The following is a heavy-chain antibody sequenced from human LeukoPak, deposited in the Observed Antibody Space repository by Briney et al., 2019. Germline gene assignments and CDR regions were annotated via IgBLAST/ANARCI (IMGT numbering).Heavy chain of an antibody. V-gene: IGHV4-59*01. CDR2: IHYSGST. CDR3: ARGDWSLYYFDY. Sequence: SGTLSLTCTVSGGSISTYFWSWIRQPPGKGLEWLGYIHYSGSTHYNPSLKSRIAISVDTSKSQFSLRLSSVTAADTAVYYCARGDWSLYYFDYWGQGTLVTVSS. D-gene: IGHD3/OR15-3a*01. CDR1: GGSISTYF. J-gene: IGHJ4*02.